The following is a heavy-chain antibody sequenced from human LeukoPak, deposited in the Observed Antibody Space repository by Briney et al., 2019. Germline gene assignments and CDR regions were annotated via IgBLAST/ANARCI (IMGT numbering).Heavy chain of an antibody. J-gene: IGHJ6*02. Sequence: PSETLSLTCAVYGGSFSGYYWSWIRQPPRKGLEWIGEINHSGSTNYNPSLKSRVTISVDTSKNQFSLKLSSVTAADTAVYYCARGNRSQEYSSPPSVPRYYYYGMDVWGQGTTVTVPS. V-gene: IGHV4-34*01. CDR2: INHSGST. D-gene: IGHD6-6*01. CDR1: GGSFSGYY. CDR3: ARGNRSQEYSSPPSVPRYYYYGMDV.